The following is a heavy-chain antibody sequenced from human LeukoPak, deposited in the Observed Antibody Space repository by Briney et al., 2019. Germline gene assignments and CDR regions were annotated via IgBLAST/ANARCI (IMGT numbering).Heavy chain of an antibody. CDR1: GGSISSSSYY. D-gene: IGHD2-15*01. CDR3: ARDNIGVVVAATPTEAFDI. CDR2: IYYSGST. V-gene: IGHV4-39*07. Sequence: SETLSLTCTVSGGSISSSSYYWGWIRQPPGKGLEWIGSIYYSGSTYYNPSLKSRVTISVDTSKNQFSLKLSSVTAADTAVYYCARDNIGVVVAATPTEAFDIWGQGTMVTVSS. J-gene: IGHJ3*02.